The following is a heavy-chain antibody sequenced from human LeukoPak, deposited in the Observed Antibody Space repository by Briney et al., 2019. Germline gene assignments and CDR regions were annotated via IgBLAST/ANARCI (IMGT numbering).Heavy chain of an antibody. V-gene: IGHV4-38-2*02. CDR3: ARVLSCGGDCYPNWFDP. Sequence: SETLSLTCTVSGYSISSGYYWGWIRQPPGRGLKWIGSIYHSGSTYYNPSLKSRVTISVDTSKNQFSLKLSSVTAADTAVYYCARVLSCGGDCYPNWFDPWGQGTLVTVSS. D-gene: IGHD2-21*01. J-gene: IGHJ5*02. CDR2: IYHSGST. CDR1: GYSISSGYY.